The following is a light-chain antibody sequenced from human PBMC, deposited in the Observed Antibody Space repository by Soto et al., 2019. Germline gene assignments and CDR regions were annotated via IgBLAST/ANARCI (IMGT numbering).Light chain of an antibody. V-gene: IGLV1-44*01. Sequence: QSVLTQPPSASWTPGQRVTVSCSGSSSNIGSNSVNWYQQLPGTAPKLLIYSSNQRPSGAPDRLSGSKSGTSASLAISGLQSEDEADYYCAAWDDSLNGVVFGGGTKLTVL. CDR1: SSNIGSNS. CDR3: AAWDDSLNGVV. CDR2: SSN. J-gene: IGLJ2*01.